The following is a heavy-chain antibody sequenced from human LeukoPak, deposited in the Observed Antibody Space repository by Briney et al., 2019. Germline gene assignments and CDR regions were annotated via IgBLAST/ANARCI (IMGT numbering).Heavy chain of an antibody. CDR2: ISGSGGST. V-gene: IGHV3-23*01. CDR3: AKLGGIAAAGASAHHDY. Sequence: GGSLRLSCAASGFTFSSYAMSWVRQAPGKGLEWVSAISGSGGSTYYGDFVRGRFAISRDNSKNTLYLQMNSLRAEDTAVYYCAKLGGIAAAGASAHHDYWGQGTLVTVSS. CDR1: GFTFSSYA. J-gene: IGHJ4*02. D-gene: IGHD6-13*01.